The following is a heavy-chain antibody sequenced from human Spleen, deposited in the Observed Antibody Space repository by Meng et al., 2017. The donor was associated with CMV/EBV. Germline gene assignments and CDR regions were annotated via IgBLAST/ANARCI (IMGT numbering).Heavy chain of an antibody. V-gene: IGHV3-15*01. J-gene: IGHJ4*02. D-gene: IGHD2-2*02. Sequence: GFTFSNAWMSWVRQAPGKGLEWVGRIKSKTDGGTTDYAAPVKGRFTISRDDSKNTLYLQMNSLKTEDTAVYYCTTRVVVPAAIWGDYWGQGTLVTVSS. CDR1: GFTFSNAW. CDR3: TTRVVVPAAIWGDY. CDR2: IKSKTDGGTT.